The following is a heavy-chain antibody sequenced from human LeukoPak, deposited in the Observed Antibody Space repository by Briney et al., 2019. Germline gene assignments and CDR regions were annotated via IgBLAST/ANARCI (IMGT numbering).Heavy chain of an antibody. V-gene: IGHV3-23*01. CDR2: ISGSGGST. CDR1: GFTFSNYA. Sequence: GGSLRPSCEASGFTFSNYAMSWVRQAPGKGLDWVSGISGSGGSTFYADSVQGRFTASRDNSKNTLYLQMNSLRGDDTAVYYCAKAGKGTYHFDYWGQGTLVTVSS. D-gene: IGHD3-10*01. J-gene: IGHJ4*02. CDR3: AKAGKGTYHFDY.